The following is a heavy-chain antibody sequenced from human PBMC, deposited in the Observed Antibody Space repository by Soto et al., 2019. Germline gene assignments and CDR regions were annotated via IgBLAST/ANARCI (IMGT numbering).Heavy chain of an antibody. V-gene: IGHV1-18*01. J-gene: IGHJ4*02. CDR3: ARGIVVRGEMAAVLSDY. CDR1: GYDFTNWG. CDR2: ISGYNGNT. Sequence: ASVKVSCKASGYDFTNWGLSWVRQAPGQGPEWMGWISGYNGNTNYAQKFQGRVTMTTDTFTTTGYMELWGLTSDDTAVYYCARGIVVRGEMAAVLSDYWGQGTLVTVSS. D-gene: IGHD3-3*02.